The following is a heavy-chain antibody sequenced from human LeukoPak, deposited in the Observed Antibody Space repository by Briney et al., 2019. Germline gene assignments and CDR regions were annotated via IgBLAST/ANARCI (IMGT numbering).Heavy chain of an antibody. CDR3: ASAYYYDSSGYYY. J-gene: IGHJ4*02. V-gene: IGHV4-30-4*01. CDR1: GGSISSGDYY. Sequence: SETLSLTCTVSGGSISSGDYYWSWIRQPPGKGLEWIGYIYYSGSTYYNPSLKSRVTISVDTSKNQFSPKLSSVTAADTAVYYCASAYYYDSSGYYYWGQGTLVTVSS. CDR2: IYYSGST. D-gene: IGHD3-22*01.